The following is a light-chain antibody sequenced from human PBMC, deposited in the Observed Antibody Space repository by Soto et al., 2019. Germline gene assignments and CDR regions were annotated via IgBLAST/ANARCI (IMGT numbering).Light chain of an antibody. CDR2: ENN. CDR1: TSNIGSSS. Sequence: QSVLRQPPSASGTPGQSVTISCSGSTSNIGSSSVYWYQQLPGTAPKVFIYENNRRPSGVPDRSSGSKSGTSASLAISGLRSEDEADYYCATWDDSLSGPVFGGGTKVTVL. CDR3: ATWDDSLSGPV. V-gene: IGLV1-47*01. J-gene: IGLJ2*01.